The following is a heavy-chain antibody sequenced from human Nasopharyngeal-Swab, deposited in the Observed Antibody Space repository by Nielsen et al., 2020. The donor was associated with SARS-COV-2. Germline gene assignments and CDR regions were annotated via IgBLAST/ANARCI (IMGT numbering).Heavy chain of an antibody. CDR1: GGSISSGDYY. V-gene: IGHV4-30-4*02. Sequence: SETLSLTCTVSGGSISSGDYYWSWIRQPPGKGLEWIGYIYYSGSTYYNPSLKSRVTISVDTSKNQFSLKLSSVTAADTAVYYCARDRGSYPLDYWGQGTLVTVSS. CDR3: ARDRGSYPLDY. CDR2: IYYSGST. D-gene: IGHD1-26*01. J-gene: IGHJ4*02.